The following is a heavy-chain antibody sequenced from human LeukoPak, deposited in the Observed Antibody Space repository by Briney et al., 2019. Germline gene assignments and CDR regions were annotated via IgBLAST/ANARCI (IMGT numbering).Heavy chain of an antibody. CDR3: AREIVVVPAAIRRYFDY. CDR2: IIPILGIA. V-gene: IGHV1-69*04. CDR1: GGTFSSYA. D-gene: IGHD2-2*02. Sequence: SVKVSCKASGGTFSSYAISWVRQAPGQGLEWMGRIIPILGIANYAQKFQDRVTITADKSTSTAYMELSSLRSEDTAVYYCAREIVVVPAAIRRYFDYWGQGTLVTVSS. J-gene: IGHJ4*02.